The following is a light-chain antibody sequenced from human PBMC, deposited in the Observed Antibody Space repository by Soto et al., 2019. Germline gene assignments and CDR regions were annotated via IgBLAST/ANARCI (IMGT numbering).Light chain of an antibody. CDR2: GNS. CDR3: ESYDSSLSALYV. CDR1: SSNIGAGYD. V-gene: IGLV1-40*01. Sequence: QSVLTQPPSVSGAPGQRVTISCTGTSSNIGAGYDVHWYQQLPGTAPKLLIYGNSNRLSGVTDRFSGSKSVTSASLAVTALQAEDEADYYCESYDSSLSALYVFGTGTKLTVL. J-gene: IGLJ1*01.